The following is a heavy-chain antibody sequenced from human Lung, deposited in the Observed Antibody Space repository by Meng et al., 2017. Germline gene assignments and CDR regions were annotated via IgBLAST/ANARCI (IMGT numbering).Heavy chain of an antibody. Sequence: QVQLQQWGAGLLNPSGTLSPTCAVYGGSFGGYYWSWIRQPPGKGLEWIGEINHSGSTNYNPSLKSRVTISVDTSKNQFSLKLSSVTAADTAVYYCARPKQANWYFDLWGRGTLVTVSS. CDR3: ARPKQANWYFDL. CDR2: INHSGST. D-gene: IGHD1/OR15-1a*01. V-gene: IGHV4-34*01. CDR1: GGSFGGYY. J-gene: IGHJ2*01.